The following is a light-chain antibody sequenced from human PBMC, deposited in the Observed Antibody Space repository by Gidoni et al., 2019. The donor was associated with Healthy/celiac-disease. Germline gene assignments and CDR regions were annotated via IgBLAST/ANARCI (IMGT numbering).Light chain of an antibody. CDR1: KLGDKY. CDR2: QAS. CDR3: QAWDSSTGVV. V-gene: IGLV3-1*01. J-gene: IGLJ2*01. Sequence: SYELTQPPSVSVPPGQTASITCSGDKLGDKYACWYQQKPGQSPVLVIYQASKRPSGIPERFSGSNSGNTATLTISGTQAMDEADYYCQAWDSSTGVVFGGGTKLTVL.